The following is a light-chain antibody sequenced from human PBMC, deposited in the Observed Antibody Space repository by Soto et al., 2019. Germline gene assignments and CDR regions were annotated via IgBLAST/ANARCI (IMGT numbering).Light chain of an antibody. CDR1: QSVSSN. J-gene: IGKJ3*01. CDR3: QQYNYWPT. Sequence: EIVLTQSPATLSVSPGEGATLSCRASQSVSSNLAWYQQKPGQAPRLLIYGASTRAAGLPARFSGSGSGTEFTLTTSGLQSEDCAVYYCQQYNYWPTFGPGTKVDIK. V-gene: IGKV3-15*01. CDR2: GAS.